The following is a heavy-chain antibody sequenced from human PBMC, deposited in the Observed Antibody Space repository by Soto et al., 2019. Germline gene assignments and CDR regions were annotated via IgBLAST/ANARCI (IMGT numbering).Heavy chain of an antibody. V-gene: IGHV4-34*01. Sequence: SETLSLTCAVYGGSLSGYYWSWIRQPPGKGLEWIGEINHSGSTDYNPSLKSRVTISVDTSKNQFSLKLSSVTAADTAVYYCTYYDSSGDYFDYWGQGTLVTVSS. CDR3: TYYDSSGDYFDY. CDR2: INHSGST. J-gene: IGHJ4*02. CDR1: GGSLSGYY. D-gene: IGHD3-22*01.